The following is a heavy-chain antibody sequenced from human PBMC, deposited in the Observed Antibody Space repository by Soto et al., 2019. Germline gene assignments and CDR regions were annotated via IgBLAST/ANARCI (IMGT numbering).Heavy chain of an antibody. J-gene: IGHJ4*02. V-gene: IGHV3-33*01. CDR3: ARGGSGGYNLDY. Sequence: VQLVESGGGVVQPGKSLRLSCEVSGFTFSTYGMHWVRQAPGKGLEWVALIWYDGSNKYYADSVKGRFTISRDNSKNTVYLQMNSLRGEDTAVYYCARGGSGGYNLDYWGQGTLVTVSS. D-gene: IGHD1-26*01. CDR1: GFTFSTYG. CDR2: IWYDGSNK.